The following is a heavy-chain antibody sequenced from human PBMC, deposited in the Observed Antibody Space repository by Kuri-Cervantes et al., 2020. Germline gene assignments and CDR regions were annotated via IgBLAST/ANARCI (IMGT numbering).Heavy chain of an antibody. CDR1: GYTFNDYY. V-gene: IGHV1-69-2*01. CDR3: ASPYIFRGAMYRGFDY. J-gene: IGHJ4*02. D-gene: IGHD3-10*01. CDR2: VDPEDGET. Sequence: ASVKVSCKVSGYTFNDYYMHWVQQAPGKGLEWMGLVDPEDGETIYAEKFQGRVTITADTSTDTAYMELSSLRSKDTAVYYCASPYIFRGAMYRGFDYWGQGTLVTVSS.